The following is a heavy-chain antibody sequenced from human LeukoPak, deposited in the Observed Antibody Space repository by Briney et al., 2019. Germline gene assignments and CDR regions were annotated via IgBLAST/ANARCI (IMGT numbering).Heavy chain of an antibody. CDR2: ISGRDGST. J-gene: IGHJ4*02. CDR1: GFTFSIYA. V-gene: IGHV3-23*01. D-gene: IGHD1-14*01. CDR3: AKVTGDLYG. Sequence: GGSLSLSCAASGFTFSIYAMMWAAAAPGKGVEWVSAISGRDGSTYYADSVKGRFTISRDNSKNTLYLQMNSLRAEDTAVYYCAKVTGDLYGWGQGTLVTVSS.